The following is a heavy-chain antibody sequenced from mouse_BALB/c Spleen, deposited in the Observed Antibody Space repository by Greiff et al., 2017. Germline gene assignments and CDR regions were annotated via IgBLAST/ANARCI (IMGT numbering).Heavy chain of an antibody. J-gene: IGHJ4*01. D-gene: IGHD3-3*01. V-gene: IGHV5-17*02. Sequence: EVQVVESGGGLVQPGGSRKLSCAASGFTFSSFGMHWVRQAPEKGLEWVAYISSGSSTIYYADTVKGRFTISRDNPKNTLFLQMTSLRSEDTAMYYCARSRYYAMDDWGQGTSVTVSS. CDR2: ISSGSSTI. CDR1: GFTFSSFG. CDR3: ARSRYYAMDD.